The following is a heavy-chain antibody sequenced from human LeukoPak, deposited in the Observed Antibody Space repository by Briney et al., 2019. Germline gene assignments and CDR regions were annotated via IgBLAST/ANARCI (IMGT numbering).Heavy chain of an antibody. CDR1: GGTFSSYA. J-gene: IGHJ5*02. CDR3: ARNIVVVPAAIGQKFDP. CDR2: IIPILGIA. V-gene: IGHV1-69*04. Sequence: SVKVSCKASGGTFSSYAISWVRQAPGQGLEWMGRIIPILGIANYAQKFQGRVTMTRDTSISTAYMELSRLRSDDTAVYYCARNIVVVPAAIGQKFDPWGQGTLVTVSS. D-gene: IGHD2-2*01.